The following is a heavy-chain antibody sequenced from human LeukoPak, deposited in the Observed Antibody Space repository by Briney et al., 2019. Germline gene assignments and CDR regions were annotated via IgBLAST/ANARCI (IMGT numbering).Heavy chain of an antibody. CDR3: ARVGDGYNYYYYYYMDV. D-gene: IGHD5-24*01. CDR1: GFTFSSYS. Sequence: GGSLRLSCAASGFTFSSYSMNWVRQARGKGLEWVSSISSSSSYIYYADTVKGRFTISRDNAKNSLYLQMNSLRAEDTAVYYCARVGDGYNYYYYYYMDVWGKGTTVTVSS. CDR2: ISSSSSYI. J-gene: IGHJ6*03. V-gene: IGHV3-21*01.